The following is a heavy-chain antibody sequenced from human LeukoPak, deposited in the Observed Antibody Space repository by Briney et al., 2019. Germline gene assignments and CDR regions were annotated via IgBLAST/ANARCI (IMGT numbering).Heavy chain of an antibody. CDR2: INPNSGGT. V-gene: IGHV1-2*06. J-gene: IGHJ4*02. D-gene: IGHD4-17*01. Sequence: ASVKVSCKASGYTFTSYYMHWVRQAPGQGLEWMGRINPNSGGTNYAQKFQGRVTMTRDTSISTAYMELSRLRSDDTAVYYCARSIIDYGDYSFDYWGQGTLVTVSS. CDR3: ARSIIDYGDYSFDY. CDR1: GYTFTSYY.